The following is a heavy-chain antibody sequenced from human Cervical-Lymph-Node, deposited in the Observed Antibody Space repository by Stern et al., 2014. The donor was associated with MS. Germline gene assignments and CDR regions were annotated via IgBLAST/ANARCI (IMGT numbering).Heavy chain of an antibody. V-gene: IGHV1-18*01. CDR2: MSAYNGNT. CDR1: GYTFTSYG. J-gene: IGHJ6*02. D-gene: IGHD3-22*01. Sequence: QVQLVQSGAEVKKPGASVKVSCKASGYTFTSYGISWVRQAPGQGLEWMGWMSAYNGNTNYAQKLQDRVTMNTDTSTSTAYMELRSLRSDDTAVYSCARGTLPSYYYDSSGDYGMDVWGQGTPVTVSS. CDR3: ARGTLPSYYYDSSGDYGMDV.